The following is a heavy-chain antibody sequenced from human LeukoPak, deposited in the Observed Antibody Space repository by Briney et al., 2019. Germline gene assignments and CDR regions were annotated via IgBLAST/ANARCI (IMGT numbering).Heavy chain of an antibody. J-gene: IGHJ4*02. D-gene: IGHD5-18*01. Sequence: PSETLSLTCTVSGYSISSGYYWGWIRPPPGKGLEWIGGIYHSGSTYYNPSLKSRVTISVDTSKNQFSLKLSSVTAADTAVYYCASPPTGYSYGYFDYWGQGTLVTVSS. CDR1: GYSISSGYY. V-gene: IGHV4-38-2*02. CDR3: ASPPTGYSYGYFDY. CDR2: IYHSGST.